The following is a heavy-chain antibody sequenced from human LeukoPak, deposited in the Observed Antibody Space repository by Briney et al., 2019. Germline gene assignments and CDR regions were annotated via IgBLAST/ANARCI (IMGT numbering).Heavy chain of an antibody. V-gene: IGHV1-69*05. CDR3: ARGSEYCSSTSCYGVRDWFDP. CDR2: IIPIFGTA. Sequence: GASVKVSCKASGGTFSSYAISWVRQAPGQGLEWMGGIIPIFGTANYAQKFQGRVTITTDESTSTAYMELSSPRSEDTAVYYCARGSEYCSSTSCYGVRDWFDPWGQGTLVTVSS. CDR1: GGTFSSYA. J-gene: IGHJ5*02. D-gene: IGHD2-2*01.